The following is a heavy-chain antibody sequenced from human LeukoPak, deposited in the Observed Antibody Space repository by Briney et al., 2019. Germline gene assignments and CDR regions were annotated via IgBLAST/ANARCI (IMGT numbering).Heavy chain of an antibody. CDR2: INHSGST. Sequence: PSETLSLTCAVYGGSFSGYYWSWIRQPPGKGLEWIGEINHSGSTNYNPSLKSRVTISVDTSKNQFSLKLSSVTAADTAVYYCARHGDTAMVTIDYWGQGTLVTVSS. CDR1: GGSFSGYY. CDR3: ARHGDTAMVTIDY. J-gene: IGHJ4*02. V-gene: IGHV4-34*01. D-gene: IGHD5-18*01.